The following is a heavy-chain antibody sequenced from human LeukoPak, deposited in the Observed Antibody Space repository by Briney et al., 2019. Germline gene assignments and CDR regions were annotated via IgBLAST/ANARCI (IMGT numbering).Heavy chain of an antibody. CDR3: ASLTTADAFDI. D-gene: IGHD3-22*01. CDR2: IYDSGST. CDR1: GGSISSYY. J-gene: IGHJ3*02. V-gene: IGHV4-4*07. Sequence: PSETLSLTCTVSGGSISSYYWSWIRQPAGKGLEWIGRIYDSGSTNYNPSLKSRVTISVDTSKNQFSLKLSSVTAADTAVFYCASLTTADAFDIWGQGTMVTVSS.